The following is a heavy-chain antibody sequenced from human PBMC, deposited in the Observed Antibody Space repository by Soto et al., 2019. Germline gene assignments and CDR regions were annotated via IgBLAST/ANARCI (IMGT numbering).Heavy chain of an antibody. CDR2: IYYSGST. D-gene: IGHD3-22*01. V-gene: IGHV4-39*01. CDR1: GGSISSSSYY. J-gene: IGHJ4*02. Sequence: QLQLQESGPGLVKPSETLSLTCTVSGGSISSSSYYWGWIRQPPGKGLEWIGSIYYSGSTYYNPSLKSRVTISVDTSKDPFSQKLSCVTAADTAVYYCAIVGICYDRSYYFDYCGQGTLGSVSS. CDR3: AIVGICYDRSYYFDY.